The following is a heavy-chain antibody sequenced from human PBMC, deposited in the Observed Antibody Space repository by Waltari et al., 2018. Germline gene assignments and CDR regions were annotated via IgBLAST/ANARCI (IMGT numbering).Heavy chain of an antibody. CDR2: ISWNSGSI. Sequence: EVQLVESGGGLVQPGRSLRLSCAASGFTFDDYAMHWVRQAPGKGLEWVSGISWNSGSIGYADAVKGRFTISRDNAKNSLYLQRNSLRAEDTALYYCAKDSRGSSRIMDVWGKGTTVTVSS. J-gene: IGHJ6*04. D-gene: IGHD6-13*01. CDR1: GFTFDDYA. CDR3: AKDSRGSSRIMDV. V-gene: IGHV3-9*01.